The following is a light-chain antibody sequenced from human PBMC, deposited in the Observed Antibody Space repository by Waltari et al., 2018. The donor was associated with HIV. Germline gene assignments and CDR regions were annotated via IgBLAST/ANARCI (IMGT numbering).Light chain of an antibody. V-gene: IGLV3-10*01. CDR2: EDN. CDR3: YSTDSSGNHRV. CDR1: ALPKKY. J-gene: IGLJ2*01. Sequence: SYELTQPPSVSVSPGQTARITCSGDALPKKYAYWYQQKSGQAPVLVIYEDNKRPSGIPERFSGSSSGTMANLTISGAQVEDEADYYCYSTDSSGNHRVFGGGTELIVL.